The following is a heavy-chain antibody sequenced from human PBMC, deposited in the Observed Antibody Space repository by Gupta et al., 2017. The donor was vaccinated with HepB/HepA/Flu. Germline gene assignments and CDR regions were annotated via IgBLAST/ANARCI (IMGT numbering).Heavy chain of an antibody. CDR1: GFTFTTYD. CDR3: VCGNHYYGLDV. Sequence: EEQVVESGGGLVQPGGSLSLACTTSGFTFTTYDMNWVRQAPGKGLEWVSQISPSGGAASYADSVEGRFTISRDNAQNSLFLQMNSLTVEDTAIYYCVCGNHYYGLDVWGQGTTVTVSS. D-gene: IGHD1-14*01. V-gene: IGHV3-48*03. J-gene: IGHJ6*02. CDR2: ISPSGGAA.